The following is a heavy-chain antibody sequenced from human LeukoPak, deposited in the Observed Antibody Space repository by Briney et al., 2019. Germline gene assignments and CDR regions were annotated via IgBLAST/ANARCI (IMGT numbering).Heavy chain of an antibody. Sequence: PSETLSLTCTVSGGSISNYYWSWIRQPPGKGLEWIGYIYYSGSTNYNPSLKSRVTISVDTSKDQFSLKLSSVTAADTAVYYCARANGYSDYWGQGTLVTVSS. CDR3: ARANGYSDY. J-gene: IGHJ4*02. CDR1: GGSISNYY. D-gene: IGHD5-24*01. V-gene: IGHV4-59*01. CDR2: IYYSGST.